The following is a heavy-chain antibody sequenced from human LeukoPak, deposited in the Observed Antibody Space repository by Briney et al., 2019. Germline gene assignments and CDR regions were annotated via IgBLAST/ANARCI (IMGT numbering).Heavy chain of an antibody. CDR3: AKDSHWVLFDD. J-gene: IGHJ4*02. CDR2: IGGSGTRT. Sequence: GGSPRLSCSAFGFTFTTYGMNWVRQAPGKGLEWVSGIGGSGTRTYYADSVKGRFTISRDNSKNTLYLQMNSLRDEDTAVYYCAKDSHWVLFDDWGQGTLVTVSS. D-gene: IGHD2-2*03. V-gene: IGHV3-23*01. CDR1: GFTFTTYG.